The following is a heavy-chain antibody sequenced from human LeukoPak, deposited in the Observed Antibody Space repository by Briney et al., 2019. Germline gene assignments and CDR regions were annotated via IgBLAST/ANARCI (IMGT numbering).Heavy chain of an antibody. CDR2: ISSSSSTI. D-gene: IGHD3-10*01. CDR1: GFTFSSYS. Sequence: GGSLRLSCAASGFTFSSYSMNWVRQASGKGLEWVSYISSSSSTIYYANSVKGRFTISRDNSKNTLYLQMNSLRAEDTPVYYCARGRLWFGGYIDYWGQGTLVTVSS. J-gene: IGHJ4*02. CDR3: ARGRLWFGGYIDY. V-gene: IGHV3-48*01.